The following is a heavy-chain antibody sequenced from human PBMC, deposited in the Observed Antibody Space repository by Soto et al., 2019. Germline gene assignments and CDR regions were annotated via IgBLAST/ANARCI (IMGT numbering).Heavy chain of an antibody. Sequence: GASVKVSCKASGYTFTSYDINWVRQATGQGLEWMGWMNPNSGNTGYAQKFQGRVTMTRNTSISTAYMELSSLRSEDTAVYYCARGPQYYDILTGYYRYYYYYYMDVWGKGTTVTVSS. V-gene: IGHV1-8*01. D-gene: IGHD3-9*01. J-gene: IGHJ6*03. CDR3: ARGPQYYDILTGYYRYYYYYYMDV. CDR2: MNPNSGNT. CDR1: GYTFTSYD.